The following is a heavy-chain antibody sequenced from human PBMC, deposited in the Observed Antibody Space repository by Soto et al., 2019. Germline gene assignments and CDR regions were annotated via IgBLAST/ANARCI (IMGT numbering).Heavy chain of an antibody. Sequence: QVQLVESGGGVVQPGRSLRLSCAASGFTFSSYAMHWVRQAPGKGLEWVAVISYDGSNKYYADSVKGRFTVSRDNSKNTLYLQMNILRAEDTTVYYCARVLTYYYDSTRSPGASDAFDIWGQGTMVTVSS. CDR2: ISYDGSNK. J-gene: IGHJ3*02. D-gene: IGHD3-22*01. V-gene: IGHV3-30-3*01. CDR3: ARVLTYYYDSTRSPGASDAFDI. CDR1: GFTFSSYA.